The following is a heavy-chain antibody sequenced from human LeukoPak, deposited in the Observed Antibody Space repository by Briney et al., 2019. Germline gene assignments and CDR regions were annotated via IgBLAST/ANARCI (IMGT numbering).Heavy chain of an antibody. CDR3: AKDSRSSTGYYYYGMDA. V-gene: IGHV3-9*01. Sequence: PGRSLRLSCAASGFTFDDYAMHWVRHAPGKGLEWVSGISWNSGSIGYADSVKGRFTISRDNAKNSLYLQMNSLRAEDTALYYCAKDSRSSTGYYYYGMDAWGQGTTVTGSS. CDR1: GFTFDDYA. CDR2: ISWNSGSI. D-gene: IGHD2-2*01. J-gene: IGHJ6*02.